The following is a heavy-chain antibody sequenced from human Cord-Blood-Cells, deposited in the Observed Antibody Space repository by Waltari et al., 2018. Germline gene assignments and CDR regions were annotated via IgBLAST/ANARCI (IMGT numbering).Heavy chain of an antibody. V-gene: IGHV3-66*01. Sequence: EVQLVESGGGLVQPGGSLRLSCAASGFTVSSNYMSWVRQAPGKWMEVVSVIYSGGSTYYGDSVKGRFTISRDNSKNTLYLQMNSLRAEDTAVYYCARDESTVTDYWGQGTLVTVSS. J-gene: IGHJ4*02. CDR2: IYSGGST. D-gene: IGHD4-4*01. CDR3: ARDESTVTDY. CDR1: GFTVSSNY.